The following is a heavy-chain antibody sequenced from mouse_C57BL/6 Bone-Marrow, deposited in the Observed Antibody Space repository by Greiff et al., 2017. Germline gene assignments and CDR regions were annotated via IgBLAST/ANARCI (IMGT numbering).Heavy chain of an antibody. Sequence: DVQLQESGPGLVKPSQSLSLTCSVTGYSITSGYYWNWIRQFPGNKLEWMGYISYDGSNNYNPSLKNRISITRDTSKNQFFLKLNSVTTEDTATYYCAREYYGSDWYCDVWGTGTTVTVSS. CDR3: AREYYGSDWYCDV. V-gene: IGHV3-6*01. J-gene: IGHJ1*03. CDR1: GYSITSGYY. CDR2: ISYDGSN. D-gene: IGHD1-1*01.